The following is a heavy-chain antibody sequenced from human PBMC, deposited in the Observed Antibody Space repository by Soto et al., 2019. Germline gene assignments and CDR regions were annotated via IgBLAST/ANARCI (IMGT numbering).Heavy chain of an antibody. V-gene: IGHV1-18*01. D-gene: IGHD2-15*01. CDR1: GYTFTSYG. J-gene: IGHJ6*02. CDR2: ISAYNGNT. CDR3: ARMCVYCSGGSCYSCHYYYGMDV. Sequence: ASVKVSCKASGYTFTSYGISWVRQAPGQGLEWMGWISAYNGNTNYVQKLQGRVTMTTDTSTSTAYMELRSLRSDDTAVYYCARMCVYCSGGSCYSCHYYYGMDVWGQGTTVTVSS.